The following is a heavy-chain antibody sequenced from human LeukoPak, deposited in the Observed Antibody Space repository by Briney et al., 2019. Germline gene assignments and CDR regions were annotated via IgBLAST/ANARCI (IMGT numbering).Heavy chain of an antibody. Sequence: PSETLSLTCTVSGGSISSYYWGWIRQPPGKGLEWIGYVYYSGTTNYNPSLESRVTISVDTSKNQFSLKLTSVAAADTAVYYCARHGTAAGPFQLWGQGTLVTVSS. V-gene: IGHV4-59*08. CDR3: ARHGTAAGPFQL. CDR1: GGSISSYY. CDR2: VYYSGTT. D-gene: IGHD2-21*02. J-gene: IGHJ1*01.